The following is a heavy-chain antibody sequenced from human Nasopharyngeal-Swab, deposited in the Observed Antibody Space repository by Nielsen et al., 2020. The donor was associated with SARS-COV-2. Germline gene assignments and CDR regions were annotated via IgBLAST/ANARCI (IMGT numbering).Heavy chain of an antibody. CDR2: INPSGGST. CDR1: GYTFTSYY. V-gene: IGHV1-46*01. CDR3: ASDILGSGWPGAPDY. J-gene: IGHJ4*02. Sequence: SVKVSCKASGYTFTSYYKHWVRHDAEQGLEWLGIINPSGGSTSYAQKFQGRVTMTRDTSTSTAYMELRSLISDDTAVYYFASDILGSGWPGAPDYWGQGTLVTVSS. D-gene: IGHD6-19*01.